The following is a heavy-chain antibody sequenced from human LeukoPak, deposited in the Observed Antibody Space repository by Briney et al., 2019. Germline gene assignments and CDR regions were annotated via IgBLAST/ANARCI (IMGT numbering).Heavy chain of an antibody. CDR3: ARVTYYYDSSGYSISEYYFDY. J-gene: IGHJ4*02. D-gene: IGHD3-22*01. V-gene: IGHV3-53*01. CDR1: GFTVSSNY. CDR2: IYSGGST. Sequence: PGGSLRLSCAASGFTVSSNYMSWVRQAPGKGLEWVSVIYSGGSTYYADSVKGRFTISRDNSKNTLYLQMNSLRAEDTAVYYCARVTYYYDSSGYSISEYYFDYWGQGTLVTVSS.